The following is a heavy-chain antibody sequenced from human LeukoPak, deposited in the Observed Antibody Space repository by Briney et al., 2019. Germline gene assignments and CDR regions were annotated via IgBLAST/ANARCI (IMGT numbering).Heavy chain of an antibody. D-gene: IGHD4/OR15-4a*01. CDR3: ASGGYGAYYHYMDV. J-gene: IGHJ6*03. V-gene: IGHV3-21*06. Sequence: PGGSLRLSCTASGFTLSIYSMNWPRQAPGKGLEWVSFISSSSDYIYYAASVKGRFTISRDNAKNSLYLQMYSLRAEDTAVYYCASGGYGAYYHYMDVWGKGTTVAVSS. CDR1: GFTLSIYS. CDR2: ISSSSDYI.